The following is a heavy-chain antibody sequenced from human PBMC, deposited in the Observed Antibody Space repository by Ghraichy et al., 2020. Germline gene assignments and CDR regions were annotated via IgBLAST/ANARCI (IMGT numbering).Heavy chain of an antibody. D-gene: IGHD3-10*01. CDR2: IYYSGYT. CDR1: GGSVSSGSYY. J-gene: IGHJ5*02. V-gene: IGHV4-61*01. CDR3: ARGLTNNYYGDKWFDP. Sequence: ESLNISCTVSGGSVSSGSYYWSWIRQPPGKGLEWIGYIYYSGYTNYNPSLKSRVTISVDTSKDQFSLKLSSVTAADTAVYYCARGLTNNYYGDKWFDPWGQGTLVTVSS.